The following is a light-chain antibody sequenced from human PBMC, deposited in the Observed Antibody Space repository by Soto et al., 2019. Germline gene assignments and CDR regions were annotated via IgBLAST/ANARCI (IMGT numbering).Light chain of an antibody. CDR3: QPYERSIT. Sequence: EILMTQSQATLSFSPGERATLSCRASQRISSNVAWYQQKPGQAPRPLIYGASSRATGIPDRFSGSGSGTDFTLTISRLEREDFAVYYCQPYERSITFGGGTKVEIK. V-gene: IGKV3-20*01. J-gene: IGKJ4*01. CDR2: GAS. CDR1: QRISSN.